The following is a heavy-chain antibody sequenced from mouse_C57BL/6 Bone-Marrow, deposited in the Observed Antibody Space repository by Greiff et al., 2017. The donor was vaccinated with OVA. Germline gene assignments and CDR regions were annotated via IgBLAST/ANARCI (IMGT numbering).Heavy chain of an antibody. V-gene: IGHV1-64*01. CDR1: GYTFTSYW. Sequence: QVQLQQPGAELVKPGASVKLSCKASGYTFTSYWMHWVKQRPGQGLEWIGMIYPNSGSTNYNEKFKSKATLTVDTSSSTGYVQLSSMTSEDSAVYYCARERSYYYGSSAWFAYWGQGTLVTVSA. CDR3: ARERSYYYGSSAWFAY. CDR2: IYPNSGST. J-gene: IGHJ3*01. D-gene: IGHD1-1*01.